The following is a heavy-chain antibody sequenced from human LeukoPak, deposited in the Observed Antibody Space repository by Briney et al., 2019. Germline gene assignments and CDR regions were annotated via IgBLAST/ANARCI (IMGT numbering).Heavy chain of an antibody. V-gene: IGHV1-18*01. Sequence: ASVTVSCTASGYTFTIYGISWVRQAPGQGLEWMGWISAYSGNTNYTQKLQGRVTTTTDTSTSTAYMELRSLRCDDTAVYYCARSPHAYYYDSSGYTYWGQGTLVTVSS. D-gene: IGHD3-22*01. CDR1: GYTFTIYG. CDR3: ARSPHAYYYDSSGYTY. J-gene: IGHJ4*02. CDR2: ISAYSGNT.